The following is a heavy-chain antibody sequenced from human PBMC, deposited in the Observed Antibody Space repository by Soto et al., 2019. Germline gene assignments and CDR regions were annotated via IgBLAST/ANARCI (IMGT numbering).Heavy chain of an antibody. CDR1: GFTFSSYE. CDR3: ARDSMVTAYYYYGMDV. V-gene: IGHV3-48*03. D-gene: IGHD5-18*01. CDR2: ISSSGSTI. Sequence: GGSLRLSCAASGFTFSSYEMNWVRQAPGKGLEWVSYISSSGSTIYYADSVKGRFTISRDNAKNSLYLQMNSLRAEDTAVYYCARDSMVTAYYYYGMDVWGQGTTVTVSS. J-gene: IGHJ6*02.